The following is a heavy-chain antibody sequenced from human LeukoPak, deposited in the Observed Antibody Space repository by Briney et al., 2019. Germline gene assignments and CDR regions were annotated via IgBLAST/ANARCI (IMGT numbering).Heavy chain of an antibody. CDR3: ARDLIRDYYDSSGYYEPYY. J-gene: IGHJ4*02. CDR1: GGSISSSNW. D-gene: IGHD3-22*01. V-gene: IGHV4-4*02. CDR2: IYYSGST. Sequence: SETLSLTCAVSGGSISSSNWWSWVRQPPGKGLEWIGSIYYSGSTYYNPSLKSRVTISVDTSKNQFSLKLSSVTAADTAVYYCARDLIRDYYDSSGYYEPYYWGQGTLVTVSS.